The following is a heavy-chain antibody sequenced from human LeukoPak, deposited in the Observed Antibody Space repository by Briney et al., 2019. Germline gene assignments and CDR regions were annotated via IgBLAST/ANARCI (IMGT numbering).Heavy chain of an antibody. D-gene: IGHD1-26*01. J-gene: IGHJ4*02. CDR3: AKETSYSFVDY. CDR1: GFTFSSYD. Sequence: GGSLRLSCAASGFTFSSYDMSWVRQAPGKGLEWVSVISGSGDSTYYADSVKGRFTIPRDNSKNTLYLQTNSLISECTAVYYCAKETSYSFVDYWGQGTLVTVSS. V-gene: IGHV3-23*01. CDR2: ISGSGDST.